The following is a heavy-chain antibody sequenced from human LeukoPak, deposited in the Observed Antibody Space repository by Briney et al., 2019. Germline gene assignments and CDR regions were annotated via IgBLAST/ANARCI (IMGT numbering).Heavy chain of an antibody. J-gene: IGHJ4*02. CDR2: IYPGDSDT. CDR3: ARRVLGYSYEFYLDY. D-gene: IGHD5-18*01. CDR1: GYSFTNYW. Sequence: GESLQISCKGSGYSFTNYWIVWVRQMPGKGLEWMGIIYPGDSDTRYSPSFQGQVTISADKSISTAYLQLTSLKASDTAMYYCARRVLGYSYEFYLDYWGRGTLVTVSS. V-gene: IGHV5-51*01.